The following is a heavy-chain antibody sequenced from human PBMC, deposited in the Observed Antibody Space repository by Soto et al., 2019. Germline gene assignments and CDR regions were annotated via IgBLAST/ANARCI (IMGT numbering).Heavy chain of an antibody. CDR3: ARATKGREVTGTDY. CDR1: GDTLTELS. Sequence: ASVKVSCKVSGDTLTELSMHWGRQAPGEGLEWMGGFDPEDGETIYAQKFQGRVTMTEDTSTDTAYMVLSSLRYEDTAVYSCARATKGREVTGTDYWGQGTLVTVSS. V-gene: IGHV1-24*01. D-gene: IGHD1-20*01. J-gene: IGHJ4*02. CDR2: FDPEDGET.